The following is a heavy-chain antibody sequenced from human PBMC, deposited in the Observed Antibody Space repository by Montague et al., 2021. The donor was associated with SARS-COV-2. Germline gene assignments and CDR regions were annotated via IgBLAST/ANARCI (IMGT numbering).Heavy chain of an antibody. J-gene: IGHJ4*02. CDR1: GGSISSYY. CDR2: IYYSGST. Sequence: SETLSLTCTVSGGSISSYYWSWIRQPPGKGLEWIGYIYYSGSTNYNPSLTIRVTISVDTSKNQFSLKLSSVTAADTAVYYCARRSLGNCSGGSCYSGYDYWGQGTLVTVSS. D-gene: IGHD2-15*01. V-gene: IGHV4-59*01. CDR3: ARRSLGNCSGGSCYSGYDY.